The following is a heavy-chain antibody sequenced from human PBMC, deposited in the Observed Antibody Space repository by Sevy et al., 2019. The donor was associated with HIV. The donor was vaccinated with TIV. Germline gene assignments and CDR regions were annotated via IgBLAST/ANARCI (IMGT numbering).Heavy chain of an antibody. D-gene: IGHD6-13*01. Sequence: SETLSLTCTVSGGSISSYYWSWIRQPPGKGLEWIGYIYYSGSTNYNPSLKSRVTISVDTSKNQFSLTLSSVTAADTALYYCARESGSNSWYFDYWGQGTLVTVSS. CDR1: GGSISSYY. J-gene: IGHJ4*02. CDR2: IYYSGST. V-gene: IGHV4-59*01. CDR3: ARESGSNSWYFDY.